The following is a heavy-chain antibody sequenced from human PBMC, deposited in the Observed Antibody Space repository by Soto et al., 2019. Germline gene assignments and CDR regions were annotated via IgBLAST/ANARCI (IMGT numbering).Heavy chain of an antibody. CDR3: GRGGYSYGGVVYYFDC. Sequence: QVQLVQSGAEVKKPGSSVKVSCKASGGTFSSYAISWVRQAPGQGLEWMGGIIPIFGTANYARKFQGRVTITADESTSTAYMELSSLRSEDTAVYYCGRGGYSYGGVVYYFDCWGQGTLVTVSS. D-gene: IGHD5-18*01. V-gene: IGHV1-69*01. CDR2: IIPIFGTA. J-gene: IGHJ4*02. CDR1: GGTFSSYA.